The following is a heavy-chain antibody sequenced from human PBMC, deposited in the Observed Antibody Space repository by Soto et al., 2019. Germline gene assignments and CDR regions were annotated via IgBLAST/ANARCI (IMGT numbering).Heavy chain of an antibody. CDR2: VIPILDIS. CDR3: ATEGRSVGQSGATGLFDP. V-gene: IGHV1-69*08. CDR1: GGTLSHYT. Sequence: QVQLVQSWPEVKKPGSSVMVSCTASGGTLSHYTISWLRQAPGQGLEYMGRVIPILDISNYAQKFQGRVTITADKSTNTAYTELSSLPPDDAAVYYCATEGRSVGQSGATGLFDPWCQGTQVTVS. J-gene: IGHJ5*02. D-gene: IGHD2-2*01.